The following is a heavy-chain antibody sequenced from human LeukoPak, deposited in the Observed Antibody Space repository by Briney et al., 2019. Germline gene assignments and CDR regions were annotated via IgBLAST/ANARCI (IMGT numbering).Heavy chain of an antibody. CDR2: ISSRGSTI. CDR1: GFTFSNAW. Sequence: GESLRLSCAASGFTFSNAWMNWVRQAPGKGLEWVSYISSRGSTIYYADSVKGRFTISRDNAKNSLFLQMNSLRAEDTAVYYCARDPVTGTGSWGQGTLVTVSS. J-gene: IGHJ5*02. CDR3: ARDPVTGTGS. V-gene: IGHV3-11*01. D-gene: IGHD6-19*01.